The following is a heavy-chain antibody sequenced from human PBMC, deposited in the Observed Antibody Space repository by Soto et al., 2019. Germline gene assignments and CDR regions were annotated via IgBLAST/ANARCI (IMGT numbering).Heavy chain of an antibody. D-gene: IGHD3-3*01. V-gene: IGHV3-7*01. J-gene: IGHJ4*02. CDR2: IKQDGSEK. CDR3: ARKGYYDFWPFDY. CDR1: GFTFSSYW. Sequence: QPGGSLRLSCAASGFTFSSYWMSWVRQAPGKGLEWVANIKQDGSEKYYVDSVKGRFTISRDNAKNSLYLQMNSLRAEDTAVYYCARKGYYDFWPFDYWGQGTLVTVSS.